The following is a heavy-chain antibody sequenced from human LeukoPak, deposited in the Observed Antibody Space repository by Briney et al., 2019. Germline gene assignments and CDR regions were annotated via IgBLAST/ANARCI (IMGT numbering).Heavy chain of an antibody. CDR2: IYYSGST. D-gene: IGHD3-3*01. V-gene: IGHV4-59*01. Sequence: SETLSLTCTVSGGSISSYYWSWIRQPPGKGLEWIGYIYYSGSTNYNPSLKSRVTISVDTSKNQFSLKLSSVTAADTAVYSCARGKRIRLRNSYGMDVWGQGTTVTVSS. CDR1: GGSISSYY. CDR3: ARGKRIRLRNSYGMDV. J-gene: IGHJ6*02.